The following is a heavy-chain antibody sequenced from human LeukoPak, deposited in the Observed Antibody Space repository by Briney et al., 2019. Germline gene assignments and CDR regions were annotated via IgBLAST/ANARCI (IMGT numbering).Heavy chain of an antibody. J-gene: IGHJ5*02. CDR1: GYSFTSYW. CDR2: ISPGDSDT. V-gene: IGHV5-51*01. D-gene: IGHD6-19*01. Sequence: GESLKISCKGSGYSFTSYWIAWVRQMPGIGLEWVGIISPGDSDTRYSPSFQGQVTISADKSISTAYLQWSSLKASDTAIYYCARSPIFSSGWYNWFDPWGQGTLVTVSS. CDR3: ARSPIFSSGWYNWFDP.